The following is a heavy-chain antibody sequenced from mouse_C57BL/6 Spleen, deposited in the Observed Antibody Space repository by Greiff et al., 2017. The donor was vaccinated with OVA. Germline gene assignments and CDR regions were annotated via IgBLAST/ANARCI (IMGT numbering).Heavy chain of an antibody. CDR3: ARGLLLVRYFDY. J-gene: IGHJ2*01. D-gene: IGHD1-1*01. Sequence: VQLQQSGAELVRPGTSVKVSCKASGYAFTNYLIEWVKQRPGQGLEWIGAINPGSGGTNYNEKFKGKATLTADKSSSTAYMQLSSLTSEDSAVYFCARGLLLVRYFDYWGQGTTLTVSS. CDR1: GYAFTNYL. V-gene: IGHV1-54*01. CDR2: INPGSGGT.